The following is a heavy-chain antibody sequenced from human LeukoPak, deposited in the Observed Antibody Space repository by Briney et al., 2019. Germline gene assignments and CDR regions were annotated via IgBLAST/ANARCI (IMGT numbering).Heavy chain of an antibody. Sequence: SETLSLTCAVYGGSFSGYYWSWIRQPPGKGLEWIGEINDSESSNYNPSLKSRVTISVDTSKNQFSLRLSSVTAADTAVYYCARWRYSYGPGSSNWFNPWGQGTLVTVSS. V-gene: IGHV4-34*01. CDR3: ARWRYSYGPGSSNWFNP. CDR1: GGSFSGYY. J-gene: IGHJ5*02. D-gene: IGHD5-18*01. CDR2: INDSESS.